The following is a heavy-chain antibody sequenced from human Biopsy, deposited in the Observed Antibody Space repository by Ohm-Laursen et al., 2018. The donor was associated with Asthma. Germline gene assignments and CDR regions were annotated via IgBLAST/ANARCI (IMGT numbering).Heavy chain of an antibody. J-gene: IGHJ6*02. D-gene: IGHD2/OR15-2a*01. CDR2: ISHDGRER. Sequence: SLRLPCAASGFAFDSYAMYWVRQSPGKGPEWVALISHDGRERGYVDSVKGRFTISRDNSKNTLYMQMNSLRAEDTAVYYCAKGLSAWRGGLDVWGQGTTVTVSS. V-gene: IGHV3-30*04. CDR1: GFAFDSYA. CDR3: AKGLSAWRGGLDV.